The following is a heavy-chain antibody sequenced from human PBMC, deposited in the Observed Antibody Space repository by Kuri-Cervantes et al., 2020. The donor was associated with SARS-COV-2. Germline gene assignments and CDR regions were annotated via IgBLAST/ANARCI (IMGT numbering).Heavy chain of an antibody. D-gene: IGHD3-3*01. Sequence: GGSLRLSCAASGFTFSSYWMSWVRQAPGKGLEWVANIKQDGSEKYYVDSVKGRFTISRDNAKNSLYLQMNSLRAEDTAVYYCARGGYYDFWNYYYMDVWGKGTTVPGAS. CDR3: ARGGYYDFWNYYYMDV. V-gene: IGHV3-7*03. J-gene: IGHJ6*03. CDR1: GFTFSSYW. CDR2: IKQDGSEK.